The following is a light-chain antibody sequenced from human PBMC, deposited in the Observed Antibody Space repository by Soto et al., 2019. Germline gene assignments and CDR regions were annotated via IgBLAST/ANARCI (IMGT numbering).Light chain of an antibody. CDR1: PNIDSS. J-gene: IGKJ5*01. CDR2: DAS. Sequence: TPTVSCGHXPNIDSSLAWYXQXPARXPXXLXXDASNRDTXXXARFTGSRSGTNFTLTISSREPEDFAVYYCQQRNNRSRITFGQGTRLEI. V-gene: IGKV3-11*01. CDR3: QQRNNRSRIT.